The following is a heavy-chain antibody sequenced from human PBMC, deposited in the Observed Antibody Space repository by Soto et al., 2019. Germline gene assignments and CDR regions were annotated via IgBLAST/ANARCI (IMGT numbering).Heavy chain of an antibody. CDR1: GVSIGSGLW. V-gene: IGHV4-4*02. CDR2: IFHSGAT. CDR3: ASQSSDRIDY. D-gene: IGHD3-10*01. Sequence: QVQLQESGPGLVMPSGTLSLTCDVSGVSIGSGLWWSWVRQPPGEGLEWLGEIFHSGATNYNPTLRSSVTISLDNSKNQFSLQMSSVTAADTALYYCASQSSDRIDYWGQGILVTVTS. J-gene: IGHJ4*02.